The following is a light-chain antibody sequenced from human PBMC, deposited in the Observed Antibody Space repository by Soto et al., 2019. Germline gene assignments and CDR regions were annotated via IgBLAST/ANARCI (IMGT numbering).Light chain of an antibody. J-gene: IGKJ4*01. Sequence: EIVLTQSPATLSLPPGERATLSCRASQSLGGSLAWYQQRPGQAPRLLIYDGSTRAPGIPARFSGSGSVTDFTLTISGLEPEDFAVYYCQHRTSWPLTFGGGTRVEI. CDR2: DGS. V-gene: IGKV3-11*01. CDR1: QSLGGS. CDR3: QHRTSWPLT.